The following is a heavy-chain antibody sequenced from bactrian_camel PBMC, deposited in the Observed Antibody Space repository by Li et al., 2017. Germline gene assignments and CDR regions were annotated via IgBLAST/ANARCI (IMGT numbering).Heavy chain of an antibody. D-gene: IGHD1*01. Sequence: VQLVESGGGLVQPGGSLTLSCEASGFNFRGYGMSWVRQAPGKGLEWVSSISSGGTTAYADSVKGRFTISRDNAKNTLYLHLNSLKTEDTAMYYCTKDSTDAGWASTYWGQGTQVTV. CDR3: TKDSTDAGWASTY. CDR1: GFNFRGYG. CDR2: ISSGGTT. J-gene: IGHJ4*01. V-gene: IGHV3S40*01.